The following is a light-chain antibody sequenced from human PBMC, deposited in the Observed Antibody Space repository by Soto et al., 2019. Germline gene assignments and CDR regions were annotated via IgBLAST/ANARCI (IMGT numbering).Light chain of an antibody. J-gene: IGLJ1*01. CDR3: QSYDTSLTGSYV. V-gene: IGLV1-40*01. Sequence: QSVLTQPPSVSGAPGQRVTSSCTGSSSDIGAGYDVHWYQQLPGTAPKLLIYGNNNRPSGVPGRFSGSKSGTSASLAITGLQAEDEADYYCQSYDTSLTGSYVFGTGTKVTVL. CDR2: GNN. CDR1: SSDIGAGYD.